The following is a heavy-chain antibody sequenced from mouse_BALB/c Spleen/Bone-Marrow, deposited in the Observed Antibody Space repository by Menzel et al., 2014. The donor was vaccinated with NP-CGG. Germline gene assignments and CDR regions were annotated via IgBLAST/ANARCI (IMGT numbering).Heavy chain of an antibody. V-gene: IGHV14-4*02. CDR1: GFNIKDSY. CDR3: TLYGNYGWEY. J-gene: IGHJ4*01. CDR2: TDPENGDT. Sequence: EVQLQQSGAELVRSGASVKLSCTGSGFNIKDSYIHWVKQRPGQGLEWIGWTDPENGDTEYAPKFQGKATMTADTSSNTAYLQLSSLTSEDTAVYYCTLYGNYGWEYWGQGASVTVSS. D-gene: IGHD2-10*02.